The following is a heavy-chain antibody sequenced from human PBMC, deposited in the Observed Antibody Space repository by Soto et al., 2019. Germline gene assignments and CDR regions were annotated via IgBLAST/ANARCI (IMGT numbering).Heavy chain of an antibody. CDR2: IHHTGST. D-gene: IGHD3-22*01. CDR1: GGSVSTIGYY. Sequence: KTSETLSLTCTVSGGSVSTIGYYWSWIRQPPGKGLEWIGFIHHTGSTTYNPSLKSRITMSMDTSKKQFSLNLSSVTAADTAVYYCGRGVGNSRGTSIDYWGQGALVTVSS. CDR3: GRGVGNSRGTSIDY. V-gene: IGHV4-61*08. J-gene: IGHJ4*02.